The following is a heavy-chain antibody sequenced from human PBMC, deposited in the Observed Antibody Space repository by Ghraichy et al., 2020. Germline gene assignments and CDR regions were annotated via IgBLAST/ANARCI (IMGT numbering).Heavy chain of an antibody. Sequence: ASVKVSCKASGYTFTSYGISWVRQAPGQGLEWMGWISAYNGNTNYAQKLQGRVTMTTDTSTSTAYMELRSLRSDDTAVYYCAVVWSGYQGADAFDIWGQGTMVTVSS. V-gene: IGHV1-18*01. D-gene: IGHD3-3*01. J-gene: IGHJ3*02. CDR1: GYTFTSYG. CDR3: AVVWSGYQGADAFDI. CDR2: ISAYNGNT.